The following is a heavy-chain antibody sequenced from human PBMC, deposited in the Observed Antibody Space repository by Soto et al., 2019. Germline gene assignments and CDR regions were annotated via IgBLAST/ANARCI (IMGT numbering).Heavy chain of an antibody. V-gene: IGHV4-30-2*01. CDR2: IYHSGSP. Sequence: SETLSLTCAVSGGSISSGGYSWSWIRQPPGKGLEWIGYIYHSGSPYYNPSLKSRVTISVDRSKNQFSLKLSSVTAEDTAVYYCARGGDPDYWGQGTLVTVSS. D-gene: IGHD2-21*02. CDR1: GGSISSGGYS. CDR3: ARGGDPDY. J-gene: IGHJ4*02.